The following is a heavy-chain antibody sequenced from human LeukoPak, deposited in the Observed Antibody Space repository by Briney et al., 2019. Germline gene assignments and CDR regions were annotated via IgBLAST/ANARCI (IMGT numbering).Heavy chain of an antibody. J-gene: IGHJ4*02. Sequence: GGSLRLSCAASGFTFSSSAMSWVRQAPGKGLEWVSGISGSGGSKYYADSVKGRFTISRDNSKNTLYLQMNSLRAEDTAVYYCAKDGGSEYYFRVYYFDYGGRGPLVTVPS. CDR3: AKDGGSEYYFRVYYFDY. CDR1: GFTFSSSA. V-gene: IGHV3-23*01. CDR2: ISGSGGSK. D-gene: IGHD2/OR15-2a*01.